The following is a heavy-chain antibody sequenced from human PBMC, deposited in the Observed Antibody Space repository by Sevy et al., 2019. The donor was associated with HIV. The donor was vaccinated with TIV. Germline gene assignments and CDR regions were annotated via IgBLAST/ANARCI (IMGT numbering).Heavy chain of an antibody. CDR3: ARGRIAAAGTGGGGSYLGYYYYGMDV. D-gene: IGHD6-13*01. Sequence: ASVKVSCKAYGYTFTSYDINWVRQATGQGLEWMGWMNPNSGNTGYAQKFQGRVTMTRNTSISTAYMELSSLRSEDTAVYYCARGRIAAAGTGGGGSYLGYYYYGMDVWGQGTTVTVSS. V-gene: IGHV1-8*01. J-gene: IGHJ6*02. CDR1: GYTFTSYD. CDR2: MNPNSGNT.